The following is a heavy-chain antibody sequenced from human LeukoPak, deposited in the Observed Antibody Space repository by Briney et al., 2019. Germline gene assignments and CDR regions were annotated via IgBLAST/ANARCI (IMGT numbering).Heavy chain of an antibody. CDR3: ARGSPYSDY. CDR2: IYTSGST. CDR1: GGSISSGSYY. J-gene: IGHJ4*02. V-gene: IGHV4-61*02. Sequence: PSQTLSLTCTVSGGSISSGSYYWSWIRQPAGKGLEWIGRIYTSGSTNYNPSLKSRVTISVDTSKNQFSLKLSSVTAADTAVYYCARGSPYSDYWGQGTLVTVSS.